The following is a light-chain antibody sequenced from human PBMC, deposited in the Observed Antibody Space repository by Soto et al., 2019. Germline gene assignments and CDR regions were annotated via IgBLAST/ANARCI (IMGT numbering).Light chain of an antibody. CDR2: GAS. V-gene: IGKV3-15*01. CDR1: QTVSSN. J-gene: IGKJ1*01. CDR3: QQYNAWPPRWT. Sequence: ETVMTQSPATLSVSPGERATLSCRASQTVSSNLAWYQQKPGQAPRLLIYGASTRATGIPARFSGSGSGTEFTLTISSLQSEDFAVYYCQQYNAWPPRWTFGQGTKVEIK.